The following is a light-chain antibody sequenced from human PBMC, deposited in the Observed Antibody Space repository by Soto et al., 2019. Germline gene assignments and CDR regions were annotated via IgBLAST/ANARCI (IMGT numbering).Light chain of an antibody. J-gene: IGLJ2*01. CDR2: EVS. CDR3: SSYTSSSTVV. Sequence: QSALTQPASVSGSPGQSITISCTGTSSDVGDYSYVSWYQQHPGKAPKLMIYEVSNRPSGVSNRFSGSKPGNTASLTISGLLAEDEADYYCSSYTSSSTVVFGGGTKVTVL. CDR1: SSDVGDYSY. V-gene: IGLV2-14*01.